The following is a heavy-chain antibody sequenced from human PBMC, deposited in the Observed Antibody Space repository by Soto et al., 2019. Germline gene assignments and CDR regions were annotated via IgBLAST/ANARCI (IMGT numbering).Heavy chain of an antibody. CDR3: AKKGLGSLATYCTTGDCHYAFDV. D-gene: IGHD2-8*01. CDR1: GFTFYNYA. CDR2: IRGGGDGT. V-gene: IGHV3-23*01. J-gene: IGHJ3*01. Sequence: EVQLLESGGGLVRPGWSLRLSCAASGFTFYNYAMNWVRQAPGKGLEWVSTIRGGGDGTYYADSVKGHFTISRDNPRNTVYLQMNSLRAEDTAVYYCAKKGLGSLATYCTTGDCHYAFDVWGQGTLVTVSS.